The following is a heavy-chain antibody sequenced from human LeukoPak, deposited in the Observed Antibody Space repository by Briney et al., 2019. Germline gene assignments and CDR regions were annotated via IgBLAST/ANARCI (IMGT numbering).Heavy chain of an antibody. V-gene: IGHV1-2*02. D-gene: IGHD3-10*01. J-gene: IGHJ6*03. Sequence: ASVKVSCKASGYTFNGYYMHWVRQAPGQGLEWMGWINPNSGGTNYAQKFQGRVTMTEDTSTDTAYMELSSLRSEDTAVYYCATGPSSGSYLNTYYYYYMDVWGKGTTVTISS. CDR1: GYTFNGYY. CDR3: ATGPSSGSYLNTYYYYYMDV. CDR2: INPNSGGT.